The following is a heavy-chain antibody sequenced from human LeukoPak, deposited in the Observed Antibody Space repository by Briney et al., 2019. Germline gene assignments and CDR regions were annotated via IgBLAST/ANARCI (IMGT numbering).Heavy chain of an antibody. CDR2: ISGRGGST. J-gene: IGHJ6*03. Sequence: GGSLRLSCAGSGFTFSSYAMSWVRQAPGKGLEWVSAISGRGGSTYYADSVKGRFTISRDNSKNTLYLQMNSLRAEDTAVYYCAKELNYYYYYYMDVWGKGTTVTVSS. CDR3: AKELNYYYYYYMDV. V-gene: IGHV3-23*01. CDR1: GFTFSSYA.